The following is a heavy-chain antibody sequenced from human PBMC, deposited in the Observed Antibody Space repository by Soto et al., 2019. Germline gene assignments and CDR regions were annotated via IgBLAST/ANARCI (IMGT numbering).Heavy chain of an antibody. D-gene: IGHD3-3*01. CDR2: IYHSGST. Sequence: SETLSLTCAVSSGSISSSNWWSWVRQPPGKGLEWIGEIYHSGSTNYNPSLKSRVTISVDKSKNQFSLKLSSVTAADTAVYYFAIGRRGSSTIFGPYYFDYWGQGTLVTVSS. V-gene: IGHV4-4*02. J-gene: IGHJ4*02. CDR3: AIGRRGSSTIFGPYYFDY. CDR1: SGSISSSNW.